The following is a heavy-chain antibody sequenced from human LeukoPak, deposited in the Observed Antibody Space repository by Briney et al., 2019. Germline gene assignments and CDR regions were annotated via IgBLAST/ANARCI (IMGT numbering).Heavy chain of an antibody. CDR2: IYYSGST. J-gene: IGHJ4*02. CDR1: GGSISSYY. Sequence: SETLSLTCTVSGGSISSYYWSWIRQPPGKGLEWIGYIYYSGSTNYNPSLKSRVTISVDTSKNQFSLKLSSVTAADTAVHYCARVFVDSSGYYSYYFDYWGQGTLVTVSS. D-gene: IGHD3-22*01. CDR3: ARVFVDSSGYYSYYFDY. V-gene: IGHV4-59*01.